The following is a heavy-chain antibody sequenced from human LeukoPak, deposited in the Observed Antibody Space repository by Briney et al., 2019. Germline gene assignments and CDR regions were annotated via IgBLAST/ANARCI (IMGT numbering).Heavy chain of an antibody. V-gene: IGHV3-30*02. CDR3: AKDGGYGSEYFQH. CDR2: IRYDGSNK. Sequence: GGSLRLSCPASGFTFSSCGMHWVRQAPGKGLEWVTFIRYDGSNKYYADSVKGRFTISRDTSKNTLYLQMNSLRVEDTAVYYCAKDGGYGSEYFQHWGQGTLVTVSS. CDR1: GFTFSSCG. D-gene: IGHD3-16*01. J-gene: IGHJ1*01.